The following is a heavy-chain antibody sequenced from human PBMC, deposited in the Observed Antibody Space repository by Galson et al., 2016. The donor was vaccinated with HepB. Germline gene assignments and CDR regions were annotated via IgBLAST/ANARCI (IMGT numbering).Heavy chain of an antibody. D-gene: IGHD1-26*01. V-gene: IGHV4-34*12. CDR1: GFTFRSYE. CDR2: IFRTGRV. J-gene: IGHJ5*02. Sequence: LRLSCAASGFTFRSYEMNWVRQPPGQGLEWIGQIFRTGRVNYTPSLASRVTISIDTSNNHSSLKLTSVTAADTAVYYCARTEFGIVEATTSIVGHWGQGTLVTVSS. CDR3: ARTEFGIVEATTSIVGH.